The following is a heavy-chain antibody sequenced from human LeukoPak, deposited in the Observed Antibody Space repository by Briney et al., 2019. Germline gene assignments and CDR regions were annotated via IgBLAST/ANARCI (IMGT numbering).Heavy chain of an antibody. CDR2: INPNSGAT. V-gene: IGHV1-2*02. CDR1: GYTFTGYY. CDR3: VKDMGGFHP. D-gene: IGHD3-16*01. J-gene: IGHJ5*02. Sequence: ASVKVSCKTSGYTFTGYYLHWVRQAPGQGLEWMGWINPNSGATEYVQKFQARVTMTRDTSISTAYMEVSRLTSDDTAVYYCVKDMGGFHPWGQGTLVTVSS.